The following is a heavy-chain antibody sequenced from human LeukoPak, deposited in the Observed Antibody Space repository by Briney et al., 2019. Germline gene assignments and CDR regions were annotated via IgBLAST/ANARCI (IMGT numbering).Heavy chain of an antibody. J-gene: IGHJ4*02. V-gene: IGHV3-33*01. CDR2: IWYDGSNK. Sequence: PGRSLRLSCAASGFTFSTYGRHWVRQAPGKGLEGVAVIWYDGSNKYYADSVKGRFTISRDNSKNTLYLQMNSLRAEDTAVYYCARDRAKWVAAPLGFWGQGTLVTVSS. D-gene: IGHD3-16*01. CDR3: ARDRAKWVAAPLGF. CDR1: GFTFSTYG.